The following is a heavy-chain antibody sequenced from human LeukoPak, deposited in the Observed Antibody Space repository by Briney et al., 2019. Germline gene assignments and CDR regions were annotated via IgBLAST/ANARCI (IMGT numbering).Heavy chain of an antibody. CDR2: IRASGDKT. CDR1: GFTFKNYA. V-gene: IGHV3-23*01. Sequence: GGSLRLSCVVSGFTFKNYAMSWVRQAPGKGLEWVSTIRASGDKTDYADSVKGRFNISRDNSKNTLHMQMSALRPEDTAIYYCAKWAYYDFWSGHYKSHFDSWGQGTLVTVSP. J-gene: IGHJ5*01. D-gene: IGHD3-3*01. CDR3: AKWAYYDFWSGHYKSHFDS.